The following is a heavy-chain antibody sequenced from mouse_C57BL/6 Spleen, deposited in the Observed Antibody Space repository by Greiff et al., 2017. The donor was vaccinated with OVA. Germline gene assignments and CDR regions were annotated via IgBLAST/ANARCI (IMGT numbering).Heavy chain of an antibody. CDR1: GYSFTGYY. CDR3: ARAAWFAY. J-gene: IGHJ3*01. V-gene: IGHV1-42*01. Sequence: EVKLMESGPELVKPGASVKISCKASGYSFTGYYMNWVKQSPEKSLEWIGEINPSTGGTTYNQKFKAKATLTVDKSSSTAYMQLKSLTSEDSAVYYCARAAWFAYWGQGTLVTVSA. CDR2: INPSTGGT.